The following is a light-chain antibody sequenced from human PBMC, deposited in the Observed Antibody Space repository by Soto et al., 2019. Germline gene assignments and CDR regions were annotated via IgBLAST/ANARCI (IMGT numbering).Light chain of an antibody. CDR1: QNISSY. CDR3: HQYDSWT. J-gene: IGKJ1*01. CDR2: DAS. Sequence: IVLTQSPATLSLSPGKRATLSCRASQNISSYLIWYQQKPGQAPRLLIYDASSRATGIPDRFSGSGSGTDFTLTISRLEPEDFAVYYCHQYDSWTFGQGTKVDIK. V-gene: IGKV3-20*01.